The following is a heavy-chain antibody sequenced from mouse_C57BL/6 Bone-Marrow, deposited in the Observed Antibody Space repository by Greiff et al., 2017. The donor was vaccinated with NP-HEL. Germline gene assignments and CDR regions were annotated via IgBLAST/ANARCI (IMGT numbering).Heavy chain of an antibody. CDR1: GYTFTSYG. D-gene: IGHD3-2*02. J-gene: IGHJ3*01. Sequence: QVQLKEPGAELARPGASVKLSCKASGYTFTSYGISWVKQRTGQGLEWIGEIYPRSGNTYYNEKFKGKATLTADKSSSTAYMELRSLTSEDSAVYFWARNRQLRLPWFAYWGQGTLVTVSA. CDR2: IYPRSGNT. CDR3: ARNRQLRLPWFAY. V-gene: IGHV1-81*01.